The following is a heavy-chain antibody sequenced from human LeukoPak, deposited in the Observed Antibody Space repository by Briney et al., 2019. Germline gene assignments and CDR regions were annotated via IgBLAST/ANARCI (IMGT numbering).Heavy chain of an antibody. CDR3: ARWGSIAVARFDY. J-gene: IGHJ4*02. CDR2: IYYSGST. CDR1: GGSISSSSYY. D-gene: IGHD6-6*01. V-gene: IGHV4-39*07. Sequence: SETLSLTCTVSGGSISSSSYYWGWIRQPPGKGLEWIGSIYYSGSTYYNPSLKSRVTISVDTSKNRFSLNLTSVTAADTAVYYCARWGSIAVARFDYWGQGTLVTVSS.